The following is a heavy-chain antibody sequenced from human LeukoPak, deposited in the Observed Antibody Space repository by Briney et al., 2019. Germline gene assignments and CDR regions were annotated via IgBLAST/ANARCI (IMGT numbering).Heavy chain of an antibody. D-gene: IGHD2-2*01. CDR1: GFTFSSYG. J-gene: IGHJ4*02. Sequence: TGRSLRLSRAASGFTFSSYGMHWVRQAPGKGLEWVTVISYDGHTNYVDSVKGRFTISRDNSKNTLYLQMNGPRDEDTAVYYCAKERGSTTHFDFWGQGTLVTVSS. V-gene: IGHV3-30*18. CDR3: AKERGSTTHFDF. CDR2: ISYDGHT.